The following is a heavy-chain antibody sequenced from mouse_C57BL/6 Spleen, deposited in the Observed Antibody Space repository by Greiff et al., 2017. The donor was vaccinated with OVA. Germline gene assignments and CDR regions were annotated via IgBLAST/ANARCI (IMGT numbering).Heavy chain of an antibody. CDR2: INPGSGGT. D-gene: IGHD1-1*01. Sequence: VQLQQSGAELVRPGTSVKVSCKASGYAFTNYLIEWVKQRPGQGLEWIGVINPGSGGTNYNEKFKGKATLTADKSSSTAYMQLSSLTSEDDAVYFCARPLSYYGSRDPFAYWGQGTLVTVSA. V-gene: IGHV1-54*01. CDR1: GYAFTNYL. CDR3: ARPLSYYGSRDPFAY. J-gene: IGHJ3*01.